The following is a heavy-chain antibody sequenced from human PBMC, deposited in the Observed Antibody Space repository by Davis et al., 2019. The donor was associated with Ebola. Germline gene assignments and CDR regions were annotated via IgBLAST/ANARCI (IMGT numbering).Heavy chain of an antibody. CDR2: IYTSGST. V-gene: IGHV4-4*07. CDR3: AREYSGYDYFWFDP. D-gene: IGHD5-12*01. Sequence: PSETLSPTCTVSGGSISSYYWSWIRQPAGKGLEWIGRIYTSGSTNYNPSLKSRVTMSVDTSKNQFSLKLSSVTAADTAVYYCAREYSGYDYFWFDPWGQGTLVTVSS. CDR1: GGSISSYY. J-gene: IGHJ5*02.